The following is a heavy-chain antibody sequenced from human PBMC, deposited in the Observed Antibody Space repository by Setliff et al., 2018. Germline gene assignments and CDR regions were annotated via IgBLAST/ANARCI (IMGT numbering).Heavy chain of an antibody. CDR2: IIPILGIA. D-gene: IGHD2-15*01. CDR3: ARRYCSGGSCLEYYYYGMDV. Sequence: GASVKVSCKASGGTFSSYAISWVRQAPGQGLEWMGGIIPILGIANYAQKFQGRVTITADKSTSTAYTELSSLRSEDTAVYYCARRYCSGGSCLEYYYYGMDVWGQGTTGTVSS. CDR1: GGTFSSYA. V-gene: IGHV1-69*10. J-gene: IGHJ6*02.